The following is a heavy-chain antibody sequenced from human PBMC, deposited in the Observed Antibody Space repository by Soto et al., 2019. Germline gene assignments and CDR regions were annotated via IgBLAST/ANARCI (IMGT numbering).Heavy chain of an antibody. CDR3: ARTVLGPDLLADSFVDYYYYMDV. CDR1: GGSISSGGYY. Sequence: SETLSLTCTVSGGSISSGGYYWSWIRQHPGQGLEWIGYIYYSGSTYYNPSLKRRVTISADSSRGQFSLRLSSVTAADTAVYYCARTVLGPDLLADSFVDYYYYMDVWGQGTTVTVSS. CDR2: IYYSGST. V-gene: IGHV4-31*03. D-gene: IGHD3-9*01. J-gene: IGHJ6*03.